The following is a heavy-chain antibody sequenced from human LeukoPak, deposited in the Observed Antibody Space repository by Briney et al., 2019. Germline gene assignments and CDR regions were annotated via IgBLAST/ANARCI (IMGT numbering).Heavy chain of an antibody. D-gene: IGHD2-2*01. CDR2: IYYSGST. Sequence: SETLSLTCTVSGGSISSYYWSWIRQPPGKGLEWIGYIYYSGSTNYNPSLKSRVTISVDTSKNQFSPKLSPVTAADTAVYYCAREKSYCSSTSCYYYGMDVWGQGTTVTVSS. J-gene: IGHJ6*02. V-gene: IGHV4-59*12. CDR1: GGSISSYY. CDR3: AREKSYCSSTSCYYYGMDV.